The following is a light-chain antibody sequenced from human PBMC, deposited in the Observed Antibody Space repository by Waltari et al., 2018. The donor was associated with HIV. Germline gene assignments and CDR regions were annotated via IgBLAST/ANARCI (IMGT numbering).Light chain of an antibody. CDR1: QTVRSS. V-gene: IGKV1D-16*01. J-gene: IGKJ1*01. Sequence: DIQITQSPPSLSASVWQRVTITCRASQTVRSSLAWYQQRPGKAPKSLVYGASKLQTEVPSRFSAGGSGTNFSLTINSLKPEDFATYICQQYYTFPRTFGRGTRVDMK. CDR3: QQYYTFPRT. CDR2: GAS.